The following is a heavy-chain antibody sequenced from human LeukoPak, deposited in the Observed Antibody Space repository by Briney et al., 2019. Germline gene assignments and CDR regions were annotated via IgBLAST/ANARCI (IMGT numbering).Heavy chain of an antibody. CDR1: GDSVSSNSAA. V-gene: IGHV6-1*01. CDR3: ARDLYSSSWYINYYYYMDV. J-gene: IGHJ6*03. D-gene: IGHD6-13*01. Sequence: SQTLSLTCAISGDSVSSNSAAWNWIRQSPSRGLEWLGRTYYRSKWYNDYAVSVKSRITINPDTSKNQFSLQLNSVTPEDTAVYYCARDLYSSSWYINYYYYMDVWGKGTTVTISS. CDR2: TYYRSKWYN.